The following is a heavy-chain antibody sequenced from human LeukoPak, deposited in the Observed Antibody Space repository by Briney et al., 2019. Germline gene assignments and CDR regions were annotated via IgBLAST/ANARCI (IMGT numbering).Heavy chain of an antibody. Sequence: PGGSLRLSCAASGFTFSSYAMSWVRQAPGKGLEWVSAISASGGGTYYADSVKGRFTISRDNSKNTLYLQVNSLRAEDTALYYCAKGIGSSWYSPDYWGQGTLVTVSS. CDR3: AKGIGSSWYSPDY. CDR2: ISASGGGT. CDR1: GFTFSSYA. V-gene: IGHV3-23*01. J-gene: IGHJ4*02. D-gene: IGHD6-13*01.